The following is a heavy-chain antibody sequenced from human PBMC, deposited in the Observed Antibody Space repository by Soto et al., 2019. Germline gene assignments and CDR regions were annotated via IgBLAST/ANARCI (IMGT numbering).Heavy chain of an antibody. CDR2: ISGSGGST. V-gene: IGHV3-23*01. CDR3: AKVYSSGWFFDY. J-gene: IGHJ4*02. Sequence: EVQLLESGGGLVQPGGSLRLSCAASGFTFSYYAMSWVRQAPGKGLEWVSGISGSGGSTYYADSVKGRFTTSRDNSKNTLYLQMNSLRGEDTAVYYCAKVYSSGWFFDYWGQGTLVTVSS. CDR1: GFTFSYYA. D-gene: IGHD6-19*01.